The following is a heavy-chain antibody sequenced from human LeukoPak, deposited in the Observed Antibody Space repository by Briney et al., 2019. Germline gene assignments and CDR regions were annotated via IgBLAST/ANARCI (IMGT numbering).Heavy chain of an antibody. CDR2: TDGSGDSSVYST. V-gene: IGHV3-64*01. J-gene: IGHJ4*02. CDR3: ARGPVYFLQSGGYPPYVH. D-gene: IGHD3-22*01. CDR1: GFTFSSYS. Sequence: GGSLRLSCAASGFTFSSYSMHWVRQAPGKGLEYVSATDGSGDSSVYSTYYAKSVKGRFNISRDNSRNTLYLQMGSLRPEDTAIYPCARGPVYFLQSGGYPPYVHWGRGTLVTVSS.